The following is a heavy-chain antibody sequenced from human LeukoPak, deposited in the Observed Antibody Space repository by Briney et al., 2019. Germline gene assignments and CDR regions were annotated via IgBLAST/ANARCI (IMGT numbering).Heavy chain of an antibody. CDR2: ISYDGSNK. CDR3: ARDQVSRITMVRGVILNAFDI. J-gene: IGHJ3*02. CDR1: GFTFSSYA. D-gene: IGHD3-10*01. V-gene: IGHV3-30*04. Sequence: GGSLRLSCAASGFTFSSYAMHWVRQAPGKGLEWVAVISYDGSNKYYADSVKGRFTISRDNSKNTLYLQMNSLRAEDTAVYYCARDQVSRITMVRGVILNAFDIWGQGTMVTVSS.